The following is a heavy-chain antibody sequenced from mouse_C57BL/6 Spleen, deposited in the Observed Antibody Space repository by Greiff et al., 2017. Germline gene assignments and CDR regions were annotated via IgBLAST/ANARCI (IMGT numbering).Heavy chain of an antibody. J-gene: IGHJ4*01. CDR1: GYSITSGYY. CDR3: ARGEAGTMITSYYAMDY. Sequence: EVQLQESGPGLVKPSQSLSLTCSVTGYSITSGYYWNWIRQFPGNKLEWMGYISYDGSNNYNPSLKNRISITRDTSKNQFFLKLNSVTTEDTATYYCARGEAGTMITSYYAMDYWGQGTSVTVSS. V-gene: IGHV3-6*01. D-gene: IGHD2-4*01. CDR2: ISYDGSN.